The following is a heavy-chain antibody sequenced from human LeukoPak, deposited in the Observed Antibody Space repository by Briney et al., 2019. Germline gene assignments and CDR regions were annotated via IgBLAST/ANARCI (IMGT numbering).Heavy chain of an antibody. J-gene: IGHJ1*01. Sequence: GESLKISCKGSGYNFTSYWIGWVRQMPGKGLEWMGIIYPDDSDTRYSPSFQGQVTISADKSITTAYLQWSSLKASDTAMYYCARRPYSSGWFDWGQGTLVTVSS. CDR1: GYNFTSYW. CDR2: IYPDDSDT. CDR3: ARRPYSSGWFD. V-gene: IGHV5-51*01. D-gene: IGHD6-19*01.